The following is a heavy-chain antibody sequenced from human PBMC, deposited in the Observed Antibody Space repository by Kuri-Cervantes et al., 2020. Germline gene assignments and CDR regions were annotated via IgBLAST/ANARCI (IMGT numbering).Heavy chain of an antibody. CDR3: ARWVSWSRGYYYYMDV. D-gene: IGHD6-13*01. J-gene: IGHJ6*03. CDR2: ISSISSII. CDR1: GFTFNNYN. Sequence: GESLKISCAASGFTFNNYNMNWVRQAPGKGLEWVSYISSISSIIYYTDSVRGRFTISRDNAKNSLYLQMNSLRAEDTAVYYCARWVSWSRGYYYYMDVWGKGTTVTVSS. V-gene: IGHV3-48*01.